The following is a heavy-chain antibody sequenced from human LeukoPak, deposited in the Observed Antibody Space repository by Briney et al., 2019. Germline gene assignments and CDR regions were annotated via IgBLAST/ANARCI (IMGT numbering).Heavy chain of an antibody. CDR1: GGSINSSSSY. D-gene: IGHD6-13*01. V-gene: IGHV4-39*07. Sequence: PSETLSLTCTVSGGSINSSSSYWDWIRQPPGKGLEWIGSIYYSGNTNYNPSLKSRVTISVDTSKNQFSLKLSSVTAADTAVYYCARDVGYHFDYWGQGTLVTVSS. CDR2: IYYSGNT. J-gene: IGHJ4*02. CDR3: ARDVGYHFDY.